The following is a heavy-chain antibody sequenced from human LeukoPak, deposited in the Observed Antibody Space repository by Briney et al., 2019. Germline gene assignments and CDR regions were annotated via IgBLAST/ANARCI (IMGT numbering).Heavy chain of an antibody. CDR3: ALESRSSGWLDY. J-gene: IGHJ4*02. Sequence: GGSLRLSCAVSGFTFSSYCMSWVRQAPGKGLEWVANIIEDGSAQFYVDSVKGRFTISRDNAKNSLYLQMNSLRAEDTAVYYCALESRSSGWLDYWGQGTLVTVSS. CDR2: IIEDGSAQ. V-gene: IGHV3-7*05. D-gene: IGHD6-19*01. CDR1: GFTFSSYC.